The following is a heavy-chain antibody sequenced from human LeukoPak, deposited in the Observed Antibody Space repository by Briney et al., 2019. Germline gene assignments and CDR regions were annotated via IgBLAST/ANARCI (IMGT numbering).Heavy chain of an antibody. D-gene: IGHD3-10*01. CDR1: GGSIRSHS. Sequence: PSETLSLTCTVSGGSIRSHSWSWIRQPPGKGLEWIGYVYYSGSTNYNPSLKSRVTISVDTSKSQFSLRLSSVTAADTAVYYCAKGVRGVIGGQGTRVTVSS. CDR3: AKGVRGVI. CDR2: VYYSGST. J-gene: IGHJ3*02. V-gene: IGHV4-59*11.